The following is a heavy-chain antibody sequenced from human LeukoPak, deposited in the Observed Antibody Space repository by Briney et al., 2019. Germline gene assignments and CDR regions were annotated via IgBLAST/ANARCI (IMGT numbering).Heavy chain of an antibody. D-gene: IGHD1-26*01. CDR1: GFKFNDYA. V-gene: IGHV3-9*01. CDR2: LSWHSGSI. Sequence: HSGRSLRLSCVASGFKFNDYAMHWVRHAPGKGLEWVSGLSWHSGSIGYADSVKGRFIISRDNAKNSLYLEMNSLRPEDSALYYCAKETKVGVNLYYFDYWGRGTLVTVSS. CDR3: AKETKVGVNLYYFDY. J-gene: IGHJ4*02.